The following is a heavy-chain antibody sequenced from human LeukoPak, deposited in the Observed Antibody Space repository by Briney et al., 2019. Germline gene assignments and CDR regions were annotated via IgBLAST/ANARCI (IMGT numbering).Heavy chain of an antibody. CDR2: INHSGST. V-gene: IGHV4-34*01. J-gene: IGHJ4*02. Sequence: SETLSLTCAVYVGSFSGYYWSWIRQPPGKGLEWIGEINHSGSTNYNPSLKSRVTISVDTSKNQFSLKLSSVTAADTAVYYCARGHRLPGRYWGQGTLVTVSS. CDR3: ARGHRLPGRY. D-gene: IGHD2-15*01. CDR1: VGSFSGYY.